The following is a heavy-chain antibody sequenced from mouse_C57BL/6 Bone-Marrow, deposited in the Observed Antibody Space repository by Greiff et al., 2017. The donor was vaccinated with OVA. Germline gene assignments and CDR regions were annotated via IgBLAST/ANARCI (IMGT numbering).Heavy chain of an antibody. CDR3: TRGGYYSNSGFAY. Sequence: VQLQQSGAELVRPGASVTLSCKASGYTFTDYEMHWVKKTPVHGLEWIGAIDPETGGTAYNQKFKGKAILTADKSSSTAYMELRSLTSEDSAVYYCTRGGYYSNSGFAYWGQGTLVTVSA. CDR1: GYTFTDYE. V-gene: IGHV1-15*01. J-gene: IGHJ3*01. CDR2: IDPETGGT. D-gene: IGHD2-5*01.